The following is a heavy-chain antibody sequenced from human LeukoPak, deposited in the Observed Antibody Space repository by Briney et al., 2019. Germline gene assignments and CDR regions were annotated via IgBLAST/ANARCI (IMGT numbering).Heavy chain of an antibody. J-gene: IGHJ4*02. D-gene: IGHD6-13*01. CDR3: ARVLIAATGGDY. Sequence: RGSLRLPCAASGFTFSSHWMHWVRQAPGKGLVWVSRINTDGSTTSYADSVKGRFTISRDNAKNTVYLQMNSLRADDTAVYYCARVLIAATGGDYWGQGTLVTVFS. CDR1: GFTFSSHW. CDR2: INTDGSTT. V-gene: IGHV3-74*01.